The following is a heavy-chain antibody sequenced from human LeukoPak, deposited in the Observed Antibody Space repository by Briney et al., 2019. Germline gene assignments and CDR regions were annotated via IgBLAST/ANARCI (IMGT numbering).Heavy chain of an antibody. V-gene: IGHV3-30-3*01. Sequence: PGGSLRLSCAASGFTFSNYAIHWVRQAPGKGLEWVAVISFDGTNKYFADSVTGRFTISRDNSKHTLYLQMNSLRTEDTAVYHCARVAGHDNVWRYGYPSLRIGNQPFDPWGQGTLVTVSS. J-gene: IGHJ5*02. CDR1: GFTFSNYA. CDR3: ARVAGHDNVWRYGYPSLRIGNQPFDP. D-gene: IGHD3-3*01. CDR2: ISFDGTNK.